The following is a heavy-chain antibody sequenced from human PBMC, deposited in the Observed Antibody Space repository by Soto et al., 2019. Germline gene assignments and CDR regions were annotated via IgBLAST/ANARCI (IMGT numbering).Heavy chain of an antibody. J-gene: IGHJ6*02. CDR2: IIPIFGTA. V-gene: IGHV1-69*13. D-gene: IGHD5-18*01. Sequence: GASVKVSCKASGGTFSSYAISWVRQAPGQGLEWMGGIIPIFGTANYAQKFQGRVTITADEYTSTAYMELSSLRSEDTAVYYCARTTWIQLWLHYYYYGMDVWGQGTTVTVSS. CDR3: ARTTWIQLWLHYYYYGMDV. CDR1: GGTFSSYA.